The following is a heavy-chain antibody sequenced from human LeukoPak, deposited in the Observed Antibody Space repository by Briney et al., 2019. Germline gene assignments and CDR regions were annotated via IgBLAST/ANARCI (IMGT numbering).Heavy chain of an antibody. CDR2: IRYDGINK. CDR1: GFTFSSYG. V-gene: IGHV3-30*02. J-gene: IGHJ4*02. CDR3: AMIPLIVVAPAATEFFDY. D-gene: IGHD2-2*01. Sequence: GGSLRLSCAASGFTFSSYGMHWVRQAPGKGLEWVAFIRYDGINKYYADSVKGRFTISRDNSKNTLYLQMNSLRAEDTAVYYCAMIPLIVVAPAATEFFDYWGQGTLVTVSS.